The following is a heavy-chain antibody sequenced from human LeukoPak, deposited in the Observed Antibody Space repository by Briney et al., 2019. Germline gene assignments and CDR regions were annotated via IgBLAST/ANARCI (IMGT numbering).Heavy chain of an antibody. V-gene: IGHV1-69*13. CDR3: ARDREAVARNLYYYYMDV. Sequence: SVKVSCKASGGTFSSYAISWVRQAPGQGLEWMGGIIPIFGTANYAQKFQGRVTITADESTSTAYMELSSLRSEDTAVYYCARDREAVARNLYYYYMDVWGKGTTVTISS. CDR2: IIPIFGTA. D-gene: IGHD6-19*01. J-gene: IGHJ6*03. CDR1: GGTFSSYA.